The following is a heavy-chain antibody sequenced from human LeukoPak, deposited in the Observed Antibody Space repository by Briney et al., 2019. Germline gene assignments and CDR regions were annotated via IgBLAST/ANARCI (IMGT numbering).Heavy chain of an antibody. J-gene: IGHJ4*02. Sequence: ASVKVSCKASGYTFTSYSVTWVRQAPGQGLEWMGWISANTGNTNYVQDFQGRVTMTVDTSTRTVYLELMSLRFDDTAVYYCAREVGIGTEGYFDSWGQGTLVTVSP. D-gene: IGHD1-1*01. CDR3: AREVGIGTEGYFDS. CDR1: GYTFTSYS. CDR2: ISANTGNT. V-gene: IGHV1-18*04.